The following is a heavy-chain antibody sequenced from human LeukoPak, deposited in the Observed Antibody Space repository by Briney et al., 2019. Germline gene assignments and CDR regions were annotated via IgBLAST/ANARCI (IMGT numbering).Heavy chain of an antibody. CDR2: IYADGSS. CDR3: ARGYYYRV. Sequence: TLSLTCTVSGGSVSSDNSYWNWIRQPAGKGLEWIGRIYADGSSTYNPSLRSRVTISVDSSKNQFSLRLTSMTAADTAVYYCARGYYYRVWGQGTLVTVSS. CDR1: GGSVSSDNSY. J-gene: IGHJ4*02. V-gene: IGHV4-61*02. D-gene: IGHD3-10*01.